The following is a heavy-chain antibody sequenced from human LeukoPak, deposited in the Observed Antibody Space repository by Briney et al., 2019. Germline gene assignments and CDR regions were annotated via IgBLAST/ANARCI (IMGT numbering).Heavy chain of an antibody. J-gene: IGHJ3*02. D-gene: IGHD2-21*01. Sequence: SQTLSLTCAISGDSVSSNGAAWNWIRQSPSRGLEWLGRTYYRSKWYNDYAVSVKSRITINPDTSKNQFSLQLNSVTPEDTAVYYCAREEYCGGDCIDAFDIWGQGTMVTVSS. CDR3: AREEYCGGDCIDAFDI. CDR2: TYYRSKWYN. CDR1: GDSVSSNGAA. V-gene: IGHV6-1*01.